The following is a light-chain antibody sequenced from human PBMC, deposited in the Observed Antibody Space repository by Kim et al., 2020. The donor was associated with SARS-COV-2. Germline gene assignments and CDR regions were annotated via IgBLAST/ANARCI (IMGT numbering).Light chain of an antibody. CDR3: QQLNSYPHT. Sequence: IQLTQSPSSLSASVGDRVTITCRASQGISSYLAWYQQKPGKAPKLLIYAASTLQSGVPSRFSVSGSGTDFTLTISSLQPEDFATYYCQQLNSYPHTFGQGTKLEI. CDR1: QGISSY. J-gene: IGKJ2*01. CDR2: AAS. V-gene: IGKV1-9*01.